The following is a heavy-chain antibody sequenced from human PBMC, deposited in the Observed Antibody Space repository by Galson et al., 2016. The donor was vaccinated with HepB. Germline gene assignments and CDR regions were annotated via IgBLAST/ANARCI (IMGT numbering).Heavy chain of an antibody. Sequence: SLRLSCAASGFTLSNSAMSWVRQAPGKGLEWVSAMSDSGGSTYYADSVKGRFTISRDNSKNTLYLQMSSLGAEDTAIYYCAVRYSSIWYFQHWGRGTLVSVSS. J-gene: IGHJ1*01. V-gene: IGHV3-23*01. CDR2: MSDSGGST. CDR3: AVRYSSIWYFQH. D-gene: IGHD6-13*01. CDR1: GFTLSNSA.